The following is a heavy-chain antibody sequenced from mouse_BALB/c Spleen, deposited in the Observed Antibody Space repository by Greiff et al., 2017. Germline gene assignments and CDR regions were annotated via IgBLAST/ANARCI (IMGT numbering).Heavy chain of an antibody. J-gene: IGHJ1*01. V-gene: IGHV1S137*01. CDR1: GYTFTDYA. D-gene: IGHD2-2*01. CDR3: ARYGYGYDEYFDV. Sequence: QVQLKESGAELVRPGVSVKISCKGSGYTFTDYAMHWVKQSHAKSLEWIGVISTYYGDASYNQKFKGKATMTVDKSSSTAYMELARLTSEDSAIYYCARYGYGYDEYFDVWGAGTTVTVSS. CDR2: ISTYYGDA.